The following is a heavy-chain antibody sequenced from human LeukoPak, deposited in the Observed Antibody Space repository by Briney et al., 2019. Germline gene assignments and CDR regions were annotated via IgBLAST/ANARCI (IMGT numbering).Heavy chain of an antibody. CDR2: IYYSGST. D-gene: IGHD2-2*01. V-gene: IGHV4-39*01. CDR3: ARQTPDIVVVPAAPRPPYFDY. CDR1: GGSISSSSYY. J-gene: IGHJ4*02. Sequence: PSETLSLTCTVSGGSISSSSYYWGWIRQPPGKGLEWIGSIYYSGSTNYNPSLKSRVTISVDTSKNQFSLKLSSVTAADTAVYYCARQTPDIVVVPAAPRPPYFDYWGQGTLVTVSS.